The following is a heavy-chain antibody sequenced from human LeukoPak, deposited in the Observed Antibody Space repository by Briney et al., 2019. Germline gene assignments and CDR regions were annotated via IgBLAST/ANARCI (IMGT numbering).Heavy chain of an antibody. V-gene: IGHV5-51*01. CDR1: GYSFTSYW. CDR2: IYPGDSDT. D-gene: IGHD5-18*01. Sequence: GESLKISCKGSGYSFTSYWIGWVRQMPGKGLEWMGTIYPGDSDTRYSPSFQGQVTISADKSISTAYLQWSSLKASDTAMYYCARPIVATSYSYGWGAFDIWGQGTMVTVSP. CDR3: ARPIVATSYSYGWGAFDI. J-gene: IGHJ3*02.